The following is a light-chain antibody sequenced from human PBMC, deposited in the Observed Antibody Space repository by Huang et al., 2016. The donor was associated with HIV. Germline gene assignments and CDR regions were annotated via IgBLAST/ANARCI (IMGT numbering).Light chain of an antibody. CDR3: QQYYTTPGT. CDR1: RSILYNSNNKNY. Sequence: DIVLTQSPDSLAVSLGERATINCSSSRSILYNSNNKNYLAWHQHKPGQSPKLLIYWASTRESGVPDRFSGSGSETDFTLTISSLQAEDVAVYFCQQYYTTPGTFGPGTTVHIK. CDR2: WAS. J-gene: IGKJ3*01. V-gene: IGKV4-1*01.